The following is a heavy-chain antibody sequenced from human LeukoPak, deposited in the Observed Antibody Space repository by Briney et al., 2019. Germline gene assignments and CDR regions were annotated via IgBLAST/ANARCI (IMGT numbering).Heavy chain of an antibody. J-gene: IGHJ4*02. CDR1: GFTFSSYG. CDR3: AKGYGIQWALDN. D-gene: IGHD1-26*01. V-gene: IGHV3-30*02. Sequence: GGSLRLSCAASGFTFSSYGMHWVRQAPGKGLEWAAFIHYDGSNKYYADSVKGRFTISRDNSKDTLYLQINSLRVEDTAVYYCAKGYGIQWALDNWGQGTLVTVSS. CDR2: IHYDGSNK.